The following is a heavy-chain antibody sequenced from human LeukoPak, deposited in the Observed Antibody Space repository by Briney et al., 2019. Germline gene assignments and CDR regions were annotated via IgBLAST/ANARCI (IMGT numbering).Heavy chain of an antibody. D-gene: IGHD3-22*01. Sequence: GASVKVSCKASGYTFTSYGISWVQQAPGQGLEWMGWISAYNGNTNYAQKLQGRVTMTTDTSTSTAYMELRSLRSEDTAVYYCARWWDDGSGYSYYYGMDVWGQGTTVTVSS. CDR1: GYTFTSYG. V-gene: IGHV1-18*01. J-gene: IGHJ6*02. CDR2: ISAYNGNT. CDR3: ARWWDDGSGYSYYYGMDV.